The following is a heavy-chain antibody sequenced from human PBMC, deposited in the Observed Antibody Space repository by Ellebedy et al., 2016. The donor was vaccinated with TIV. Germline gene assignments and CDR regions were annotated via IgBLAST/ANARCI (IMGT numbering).Heavy chain of an antibody. J-gene: IGHJ4*02. Sequence: SETLSLTXAVYGGSFSGYYWSWIRQPPGKGLEWIGEINHSGSTNYNPSLKSRVTISVDTSKNQFSLKLSSVTAADTAVYYCARASVGATDYWGQGTLVTVSS. V-gene: IGHV4-34*01. CDR1: GGSFSGYY. D-gene: IGHD1-26*01. CDR3: ARASVGATDY. CDR2: INHSGST.